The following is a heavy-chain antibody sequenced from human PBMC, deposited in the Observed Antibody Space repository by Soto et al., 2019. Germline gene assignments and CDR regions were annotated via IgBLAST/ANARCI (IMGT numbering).Heavy chain of an antibody. J-gene: IGHJ5*02. CDR2: TSYDGSNK. Sequence: GSLRLSCAASGFTFSSYGMHWVRQAPGKGLEWVAVTSYDGSNKYYADSVKGRFTISRDNSKNTLYLQMNSLRAEDTAVYYCARDRFTIDGSGYSSSWYSYNWFDPWGQGTLVTVSS. D-gene: IGHD6-13*01. V-gene: IGHV3-30*03. CDR1: GFTFSSYG. CDR3: ARDRFTIDGSGYSSSWYSYNWFDP.